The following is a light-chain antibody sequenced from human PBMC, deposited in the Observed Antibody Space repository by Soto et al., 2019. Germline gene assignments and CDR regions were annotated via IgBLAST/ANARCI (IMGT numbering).Light chain of an antibody. J-gene: IGKJ2*01. CDR1: RSLDNW. CDR2: AAY. CDR3: QQAKSFPYT. Sequence: DIQITQSPSSVSPSVGDTVTISFRPSRSLDNWLAWYQQKPGNAPRLLIYAAYTLENGVPSRFSGSGSGSDFTLTISSLQPEDFATYFCQQAKSFPYTFGQGTKVEI. V-gene: IGKV1-12*01.